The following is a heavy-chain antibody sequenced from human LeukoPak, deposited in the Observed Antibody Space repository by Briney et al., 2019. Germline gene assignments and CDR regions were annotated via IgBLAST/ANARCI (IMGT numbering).Heavy chain of an antibody. D-gene: IGHD4-11*01. CDR3: ARWGISTTVELAFDY. V-gene: IGHV1-2*02. CDR1: GYTFTGYY. CDR2: INPNSGGT. J-gene: IGHJ4*02. Sequence: ASVKVSCTASGYTFTGYYMHWVRQAPGQGLEWMGWINPNSGGTNYAQKFQGRVTMTRDTSISTAYMELSRLRSDDTAVYYCARWGISTTVELAFDYWGQGTLVTVSS.